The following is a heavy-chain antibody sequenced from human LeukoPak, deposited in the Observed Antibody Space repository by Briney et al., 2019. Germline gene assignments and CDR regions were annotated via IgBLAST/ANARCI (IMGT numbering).Heavy chain of an antibody. D-gene: IGHD6-19*01. Sequence: SETLSLTCTVSGGXISGYYCHWIRQPPGKGLEWIGYISRSGGTSYNPSLKSRVTISRDTSKNQFSLILTSLTAADTAVYFCARAAYSDGWSYVYFDYWGQGTLVTVSS. J-gene: IGHJ4*02. CDR3: ARAAYSDGWSYVYFDY. CDR2: ISRSGGT. CDR1: GGXISGYY. V-gene: IGHV4-59*01.